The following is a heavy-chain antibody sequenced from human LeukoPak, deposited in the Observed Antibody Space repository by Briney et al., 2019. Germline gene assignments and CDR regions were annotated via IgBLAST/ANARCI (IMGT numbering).Heavy chain of an antibody. V-gene: IGHV3-9*01. D-gene: IGHD3-3*01. CDR3: VKDKYDFWSGTFDS. J-gene: IGHJ4*02. CDR1: GFTFDYYA. CDR2: ISWNSGSI. Sequence: GGSLRLSCAASGFTFDYYAMHWVRQGPGKGLEWVSGISWNSGSIGYADSVKGRFTISRDNAKNSLYLQMNSLRTEDTALYYCVKDKYDFWSGTFDSWGQGTLVTVSS.